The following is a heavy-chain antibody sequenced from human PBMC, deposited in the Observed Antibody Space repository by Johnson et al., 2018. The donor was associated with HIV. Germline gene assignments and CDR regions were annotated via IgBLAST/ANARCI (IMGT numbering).Heavy chain of an antibody. CDR1: GSTFNTYV. CDR3: ARDPAAAALRAFDI. Sequence: VQLVESGGGLVQRGGSLRLSCAASGSTFNTYVMNWVRQAPGKGPEWVSLIAASGASTYYAGSVQGRFTISSDNSKNTLYLQMNSLRVEDTAVYYCARDPAAAALRAFDIWGQGTMVTVSS. D-gene: IGHD6-13*01. V-gene: IGHV3-23*04. J-gene: IGHJ3*02. CDR2: IAASGAST.